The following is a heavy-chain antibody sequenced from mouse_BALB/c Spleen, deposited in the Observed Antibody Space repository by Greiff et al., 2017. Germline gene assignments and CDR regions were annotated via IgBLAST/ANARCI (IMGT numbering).Heavy chain of an antibody. J-gene: IGHJ4*01. V-gene: IGHV1S137*01. Sequence: QVHVKQSGAELVRPGVSVKISCKGSGYTFTDYAMHWVKQSHAKSLEWIGVISTYYGDASYNQKFKGKATMTVDKSSSTAYMELARLTSEDSAIYYCARLALGDYAMDYWGQGTSVTVSS. D-gene: IGHD3-3*01. CDR2: ISTYYGDA. CDR3: ARLALGDYAMDY. CDR1: GYTFTDYA.